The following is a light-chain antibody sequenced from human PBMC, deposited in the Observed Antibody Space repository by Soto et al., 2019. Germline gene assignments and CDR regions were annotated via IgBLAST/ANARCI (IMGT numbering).Light chain of an antibody. CDR1: ESMSNC. V-gene: IGKV1-39*01. J-gene: IGKJ2*01. CDR3: QQTYSTPRT. CDR2: GAS. Sequence: DIQMTQSPSTLSASVGDRVTITCRASESMSNCLAWYQQKPGKAPKLLISGASSLQSGVPSRFSGSASGTDFTLTISSLQPEDFATYYCQQTYSTPRTFGPGTKVDIK.